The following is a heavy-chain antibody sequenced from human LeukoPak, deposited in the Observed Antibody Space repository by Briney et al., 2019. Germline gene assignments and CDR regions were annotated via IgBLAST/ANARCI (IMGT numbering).Heavy chain of an antibody. CDR3: ASPGIAAAGTGFDY. CDR1: GGSFSGYY. V-gene: IGHV4-34*01. D-gene: IGHD6-13*01. CDR2: INHSGST. Sequence: SETLSLTCAAYGGSFSGYYWSWIRQPPGKGLEWIGEINHSGSTNYNPSLKSRVTISVDTSKNQFSLKLSSVTAADTAVYYCASPGIAAAGTGFDYWGQGTLVTVSS. J-gene: IGHJ4*02.